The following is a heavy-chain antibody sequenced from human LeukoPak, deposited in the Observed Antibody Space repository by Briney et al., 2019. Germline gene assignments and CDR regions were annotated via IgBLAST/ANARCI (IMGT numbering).Heavy chain of an antibody. CDR2: IYTSGST. Sequence: PSGTLSLTCTVSGGSISSYYWSWIRQPAGKGLEWVGRIYTSGSTNYNPSLKSRVTMSVDTSKNQFSLNLTSVTAADTAVYYGARESSSRALDIWGQVTMVTVSS. D-gene: IGHD6-13*01. J-gene: IGHJ3*02. CDR3: ARESSSRALDI. V-gene: IGHV4-4*07. CDR1: GGSISSYY.